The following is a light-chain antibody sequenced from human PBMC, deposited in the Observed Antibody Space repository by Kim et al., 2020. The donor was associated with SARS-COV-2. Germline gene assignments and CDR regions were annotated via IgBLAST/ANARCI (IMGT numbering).Light chain of an antibody. CDR1: QSVRRN. J-gene: IGKJ5*01. CDR3: QHYNNWAIT. Sequence: EIVMTQSPATLSVSPGERATLSCRASQSVRRNLAWYQQKLDQAPRLLIYGASTRVTGIPARFSGSGSGTEFTLTINSLQSEDFAVYYCQHYNNWAITFGQGTRLEIK. CDR2: GAS. V-gene: IGKV3D-15*01.